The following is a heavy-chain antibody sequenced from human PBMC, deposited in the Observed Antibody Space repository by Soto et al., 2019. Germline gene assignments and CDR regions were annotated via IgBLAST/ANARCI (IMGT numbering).Heavy chain of an antibody. CDR2: IKSKANGGTA. J-gene: IGHJ4*01. CDR1: GFSFSDAW. Sequence: EVQLVDSGGGLAKPGGSLTLSCAASGFSFSDAWMNWVRQAPGKGLEWVGRIKSKANGGTADYAPAVKNRFTISRDKSKNSRYLEIRSLHTADTGVYVCNIDSEGYIIGAAVWGHGTLV. D-gene: IGHD6-25*01. CDR3: NIDSEGYIIGAAV. V-gene: IGHV3-15*07.